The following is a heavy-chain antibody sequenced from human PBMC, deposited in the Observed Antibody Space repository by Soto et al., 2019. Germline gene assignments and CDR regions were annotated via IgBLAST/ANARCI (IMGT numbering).Heavy chain of an antibody. CDR3: ARVAGVLQFAPFYYYYGMDV. CDR2: IIPIFGTA. CDR1: GGTFSSYA. Sequence: ASVKVSCKASGGTFSSYAISWVRQAPGQGLEWMGGIIPIFGTANYAQKFQGRVTITADESTSTAYMELSSLRSEDTAVYYCARVAGVLQFAPFYYYYGMDVWGQGTTVTVSS. D-gene: IGHD1-1*01. J-gene: IGHJ6*02. V-gene: IGHV1-69*13.